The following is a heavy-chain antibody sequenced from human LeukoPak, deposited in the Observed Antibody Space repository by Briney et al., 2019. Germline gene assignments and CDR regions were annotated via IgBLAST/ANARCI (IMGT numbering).Heavy chain of an antibody. CDR3: SIRPSMTTVTTALDY. D-gene: IGHD4-11*01. J-gene: IGHJ4*02. CDR2: ISGGGGTT. V-gene: IGHV3-23*01. CDR1: GFTFSSFA. Sequence: PGGSLRLSCAASGFTFSSFAMSWVRQAPGKGLEWVSGISGGGGTTYYADSVKGRFTISRDNSKNTLYLQMNTLRAEDTAVYYCSIRPSMTTVTTALDYWGQGTLVTVSS.